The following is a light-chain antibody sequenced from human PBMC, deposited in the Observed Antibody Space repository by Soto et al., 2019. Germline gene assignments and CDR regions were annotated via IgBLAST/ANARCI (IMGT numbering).Light chain of an antibody. CDR3: AAWDDSLNGRGV. J-gene: IGLJ3*02. V-gene: IGLV1-44*01. CDR1: SSNIGTYG. Sequence: QSVLTQPPSASGTPGQRVTISCSGSSSNIGTYGVNWYQQLPGTAPKFLIYSNNQRPSGVPDRFSGSKSGTSASLTITGLQSDDEADYYCAAWDDSLNGRGVFGGGTKLTVL. CDR2: SNN.